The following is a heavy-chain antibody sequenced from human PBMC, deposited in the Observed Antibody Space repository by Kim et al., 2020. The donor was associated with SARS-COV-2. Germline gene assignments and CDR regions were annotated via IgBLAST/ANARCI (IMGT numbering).Heavy chain of an antibody. V-gene: IGHV3-15*01. Sequence: GGSLRLSCAASGFTFSNAWMSWVRQAPGKGLEWVGRIKSKTDGGTTDYAAPVKGRFTISRDDSKNTLYLQMNSLKTEDTAVYYCITDYYGSGSYYGPYYYYYGMDVWGQGTTVTVSS. CDR1: GFTFSNAW. CDR3: ITDYYGSGSYYGPYYYYYGMDV. D-gene: IGHD3-10*01. J-gene: IGHJ6*02. CDR2: IKSKTDGGTT.